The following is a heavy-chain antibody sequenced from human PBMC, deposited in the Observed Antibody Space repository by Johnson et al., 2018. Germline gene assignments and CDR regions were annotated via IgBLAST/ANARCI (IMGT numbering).Heavy chain of an antibody. V-gene: IGHV3-9*01. CDR1: GFTFDDYA. J-gene: IGHJ1*01. D-gene: IGHD3-3*01. CDR3: AKPPVGWLGEGAEYFQH. CDR2: INWNSGSL. Sequence: EVQLLETGGGLVQPGRSLRLSCAASGFTFDDYAMHWVRQAPGKGLEWVSGINWNSGSLGYADSVKGRFTISRDNAKNSLYLQMNSLRAEETALYYCAKPPVGWLGEGAEYFQHWGQGTLVTVSS.